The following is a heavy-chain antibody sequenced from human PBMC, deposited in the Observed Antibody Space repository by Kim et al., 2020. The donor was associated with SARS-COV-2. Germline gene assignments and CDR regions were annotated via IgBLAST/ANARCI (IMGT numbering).Heavy chain of an antibody. Sequence: SLKSRVTIPVDPSKNQFSLKLSYVTAADTAVYYCARARITMIVVVSNFDYWGQGTLVTVSS. V-gene: IGHV4-31*02. J-gene: IGHJ4*02. D-gene: IGHD3-22*01. CDR3: ARARITMIVVVSNFDY.